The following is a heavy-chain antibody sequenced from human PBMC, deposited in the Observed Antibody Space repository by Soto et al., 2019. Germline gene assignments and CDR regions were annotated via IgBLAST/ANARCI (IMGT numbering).Heavy chain of an antibody. J-gene: IGHJ3*02. CDR2: IGGSSTYI. V-gene: IGHV3-21*01. D-gene: IGHD2-2*01. Sequence: PGGSLRLSCASSGFTFSSYSMNWVRQAPGKGLEWVSSIGGSSTYIYYADSVKGRFTISRDNAKNSLSLQMNSLRAEDTAVYYCARPDPSSNGAFDIWGQGTMVTVSS. CDR1: GFTFSSYS. CDR3: ARPDPSSNGAFDI.